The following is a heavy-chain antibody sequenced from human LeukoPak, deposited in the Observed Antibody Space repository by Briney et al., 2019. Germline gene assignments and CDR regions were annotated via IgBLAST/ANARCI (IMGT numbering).Heavy chain of an antibody. D-gene: IGHD1-26*01. Sequence: PSEALSLTCTVSGGSISSSSYYWGWIRQPPGKGLEWIGTIYYSGSTYYNPSLKSRVTISVDTSKNQFSLKLSSVTAADTAVYYCARQGSGNYLSPVNYWGQGTLVTVSS. CDR3: ARQGSGNYLSPVNY. CDR2: IYYSGST. CDR1: GGSISSSSYY. J-gene: IGHJ4*02. V-gene: IGHV4-39*01.